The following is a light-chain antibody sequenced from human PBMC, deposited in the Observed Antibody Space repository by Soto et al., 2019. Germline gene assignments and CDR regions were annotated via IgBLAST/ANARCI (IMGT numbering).Light chain of an antibody. CDR1: QSVLYS. V-gene: IGKV4-1*01. J-gene: IGKJ4*01. CDR2: WAS. Sequence: DIAMTQSPDSLAVSLGERATINCKSSQSVLYSLAWYQQKPGQPPKLLIYWASTRESGVPDRFSGSGSGTDFTLTISSLQAEDVAVYYCQQYYSTPLTFGGGTKVDIK. CDR3: QQYYSTPLT.